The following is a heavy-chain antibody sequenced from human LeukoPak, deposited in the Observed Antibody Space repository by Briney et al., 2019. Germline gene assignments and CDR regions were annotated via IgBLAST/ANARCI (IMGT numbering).Heavy chain of an antibody. Sequence: ASVKVSCKASGGTFSSYAISWVRQAPGQGLEWMGGIIPIFGTANYAQKFQGRVTITADESTSTAYMELSSLRSEDTAVYYCARGGYSESFYNPRSYGMDVWGQGTTVIVSS. D-gene: IGHD3-10*01. CDR3: ARGGYSESFYNPRSYGMDV. J-gene: IGHJ6*02. V-gene: IGHV1-69*13. CDR2: IIPIFGTA. CDR1: GGTFSSYA.